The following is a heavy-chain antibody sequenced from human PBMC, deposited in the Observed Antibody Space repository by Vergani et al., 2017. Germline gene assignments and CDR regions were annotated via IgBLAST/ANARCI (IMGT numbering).Heavy chain of an antibody. Sequence: QVQLQESRPGLVTPSETLSLTCTVPGGSISSYYWSWIRPPPGKGLEWIGYIYYSGSTNYNPSRKSPVTISVDTSKNQFSLKLSSVTASDTAVYYCAKGSDSSGYSLPYPFDYWGQGTLVTVSS. V-gene: IGHV4-59*01. CDR2: IYYSGST. CDR1: GGSISSYY. D-gene: IGHD3-22*01. CDR3: AKGSDSSGYSLPYPFDY. J-gene: IGHJ4*02.